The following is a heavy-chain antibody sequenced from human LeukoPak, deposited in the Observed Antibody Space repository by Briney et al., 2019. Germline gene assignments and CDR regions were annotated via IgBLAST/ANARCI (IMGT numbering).Heavy chain of an antibody. CDR2: ISYRGNT. J-gene: IGHJ5*02. CDR1: GGSVTSGSYY. CDR3: ARGTMMVGP. V-gene: IGHV4-61*01. Sequence: PSETLSLTCTVSGGSVTSGSYYWSWIRQPPGKELEWIGYISYRGNTNYNPSLKSRVTISVDTSKNQFSLKLTSVTAADTAVYYCARGTMMVGPWGQGTQVTVSS. D-gene: IGHD3-22*01.